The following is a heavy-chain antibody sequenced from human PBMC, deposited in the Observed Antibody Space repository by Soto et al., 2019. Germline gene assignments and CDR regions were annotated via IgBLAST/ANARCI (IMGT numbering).Heavy chain of an antibody. CDR1: GFTFNKHA. CDR2: ISGLGNRV. Sequence: EVQLLESGGELVQPGGSLRLSCEAPGFTFNKHAMNWVRQAPGKGLEWVSSISGLGNRVYYADSVKGRFTISRDNSKNTVYLQMSSLRAEDTAIFYCAKAELGMDALDIWGPGTMVTVSS. CDR3: AKAELGMDALDI. J-gene: IGHJ3*02. V-gene: IGHV3-23*01. D-gene: IGHD3-10*01.